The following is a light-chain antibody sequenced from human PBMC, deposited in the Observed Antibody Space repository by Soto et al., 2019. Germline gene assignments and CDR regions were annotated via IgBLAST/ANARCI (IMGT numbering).Light chain of an antibody. CDR3: QHSNSYSEE. Sequence: DIQVTQSPSTLSGSVGDEVALTCLASQTISSWLAWHQQKPGKAPKLLIYKASTLKSGVPSRFSGSGSGTEFTLTISSLQPDDFATYYCQHSNSYSEEFGQGTKVDIK. V-gene: IGKV1-5*03. CDR2: KAS. CDR1: QTISSW. J-gene: IGKJ1*01.